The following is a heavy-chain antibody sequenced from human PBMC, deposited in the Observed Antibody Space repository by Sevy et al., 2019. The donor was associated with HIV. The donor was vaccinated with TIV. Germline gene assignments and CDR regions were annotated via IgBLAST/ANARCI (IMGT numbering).Heavy chain of an antibody. J-gene: IGHJ5*02. CDR2: ISSSGTTI. CDR3: ARVDANYGKGFDA. D-gene: IGHD3-10*01. CDR1: GFTFSSYE. Sequence: GGSLRLSCEASGFTFSSYEMNWVRQAPGKGLEWVSYISSSGTTIKYADSVKGRFTISRDNAKNSLYMQMNSLRAEDTAVYNCARVDANYGKGFDARGQGTLVTISS. V-gene: IGHV3-48*03.